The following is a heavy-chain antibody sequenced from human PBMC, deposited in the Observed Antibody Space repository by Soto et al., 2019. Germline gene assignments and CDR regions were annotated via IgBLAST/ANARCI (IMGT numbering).Heavy chain of an antibody. V-gene: IGHV1-18*01. CDR3: ARDPPKCDYDFWRCYYKDSGDNWFDP. J-gene: IGHJ5*02. Sequence: GAAVKVSCKGSGYTFTSYGISWVRQAPGQGVEWMGWISAYNGKTNYAQKLQGGVTLNTDTSTSTASMEERGLRFCGTNVYYCARDPPKCDYDFWRCYYKDSGDNWFDPWGQVTLVTVSS. D-gene: IGHD3-3*01. CDR1: GYTFTSYG. CDR2: ISAYNGKT.